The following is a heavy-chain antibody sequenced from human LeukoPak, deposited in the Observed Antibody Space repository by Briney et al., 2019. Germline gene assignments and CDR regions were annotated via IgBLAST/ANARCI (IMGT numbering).Heavy chain of an antibody. CDR3: AELGITMIGGV. V-gene: IGHV3-48*03. D-gene: IGHD3-10*02. CDR1: GFTFSSYE. J-gene: IGHJ6*04. Sequence: GGSLRFSCAASGFTFSSYEMNWVGQAPGKGLEWVSYISSSGSTIYYADSVKGRFTISRDNGKNSLYLQMNSLRAEDTAVYYCAELGITMIGGVWGKGTTVTISS. CDR2: ISSSGSTI.